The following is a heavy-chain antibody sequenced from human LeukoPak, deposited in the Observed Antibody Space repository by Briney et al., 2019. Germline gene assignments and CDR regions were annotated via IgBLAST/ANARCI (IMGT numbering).Heavy chain of an antibody. CDR2: IWYDGSNK. CDR1: GFTFSSYG. V-gene: IGHV3-33*06. D-gene: IGHD5-18*01. Sequence: GGSLRLSCAASGFTFSSYGMHWVRQAPGKGLEWVAVIWYDGSNKYYADSVKGRLTISRDNSKNTLYLQMNSLRAEDTAVYYCAKNGYSYGAPFGFDYWGQGTLVTVSS. J-gene: IGHJ4*02. CDR3: AKNGYSYGAPFGFDY.